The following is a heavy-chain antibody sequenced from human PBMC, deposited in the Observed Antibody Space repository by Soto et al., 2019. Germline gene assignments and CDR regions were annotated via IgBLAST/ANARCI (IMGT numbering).Heavy chain of an antibody. V-gene: IGHV3-21*01. CDR3: ARRYYYDTENRDAFDI. D-gene: IGHD3-22*01. CDR2: MSSRSDYI. J-gene: IGHJ3*02. CDR1: VFTFITYS. Sequence: GWSLRLSCVSSVFTFITYSMNWVRQAPGKGLEWVSSMSSRSDYIFYADSVKGRFTISRDNAKNSLYLQMNSLRAEDTAVYYCARRYYYDTENRDAFDIWGQGTLVTVSS.